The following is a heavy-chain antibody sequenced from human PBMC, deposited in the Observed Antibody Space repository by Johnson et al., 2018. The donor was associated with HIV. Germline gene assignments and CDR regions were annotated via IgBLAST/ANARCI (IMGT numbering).Heavy chain of an antibody. CDR2: IDSSGSGI. J-gene: IGHJ3*02. Sequence: QVQLVESGGGLVKPGGSLRLSCAASGFTFSDYYINWIRQAPVKGLEWVSYIDSSGSGIYYADSVKGRFTISRDNAKNSLYLQMHSLRAEDTAVYYCTTDRGPPTGYSSESGAFDIWGQGTMVTVSS. V-gene: IGHV3-11*04. D-gene: IGHD6-25*01. CDR3: TTDRGPPTGYSSESGAFDI. CDR1: GFTFSDYY.